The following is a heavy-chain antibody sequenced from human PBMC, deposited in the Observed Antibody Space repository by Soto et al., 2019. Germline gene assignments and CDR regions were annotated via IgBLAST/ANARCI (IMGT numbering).Heavy chain of an antibody. CDR1: GGSFNDYY. D-gene: IGHD5-18*01. Sequence: ASETLSLTCAVYGVYGGSFNDYYWNWIRQPPGKGLEWIGEINHSGSTNYNPSLKSRVTISVDTSKNQFSLKLSSVTAADTAMYYCTRGRYSSGYVDYYYYGLDVWGPGTTVTVSS. CDR3: TRGRYSSGYVDYYYYGLDV. CDR2: INHSGST. V-gene: IGHV4-34*01. J-gene: IGHJ6*02.